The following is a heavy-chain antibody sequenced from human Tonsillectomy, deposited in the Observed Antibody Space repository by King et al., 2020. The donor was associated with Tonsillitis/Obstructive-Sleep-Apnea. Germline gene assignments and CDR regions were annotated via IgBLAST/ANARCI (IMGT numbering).Heavy chain of an antibody. CDR1: GFTFSSYA. CDR2: LSGSGGST. Sequence: VQLVESGGGLVQPGGSLRLSCAASGFTFSSYAMSWVRQAPGKGLEWVSVLSGSGGSTYYADSVKGRFTISRDNSKNTLYLQMSSLRAEDTAVYYCAKEPRQYDILTGPRDYWGQGTLVTVSS. D-gene: IGHD3-9*01. CDR3: AKEPRQYDILTGPRDY. V-gene: IGHV3-23*04. J-gene: IGHJ4*02.